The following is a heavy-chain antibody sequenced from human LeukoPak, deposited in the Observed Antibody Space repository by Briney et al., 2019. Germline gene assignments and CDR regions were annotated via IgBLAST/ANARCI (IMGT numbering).Heavy chain of an antibody. D-gene: IGHD4-11*01. J-gene: IGHJ4*02. Sequence: SETLSLTCTVSGGSISSSSYYWGWIRQPPGKGLEWIGSIYYSGSTYYNPSLKSRVTISVDTSKNQFSLKLSSVTAADTAVYYCARHASPPIGVNNYYSWGLGTLVTVSS. CDR2: IYYSGST. V-gene: IGHV4-39*01. CDR1: GGSISSSSYY. CDR3: ARHASPPIGVNNYYS.